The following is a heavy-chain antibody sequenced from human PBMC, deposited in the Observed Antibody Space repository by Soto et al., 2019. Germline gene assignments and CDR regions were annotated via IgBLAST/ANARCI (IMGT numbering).Heavy chain of an antibody. D-gene: IGHD3-3*01. V-gene: IGHV1-46*01. CDR2: INPSGGST. Sequence: QVQLVQSGAEVQKPGASVKVSCKASGYTFTSYYMHWVRQAPGQGLEWMGIINPSGGSTSYAQKYQGRVTKTRDTSTSTVYKELSSLRSEDTAVYYRARDLVSIFAVVIIPRGMDVWGPGNTVTVSS. CDR3: ARDLVSIFAVVIIPRGMDV. J-gene: IGHJ6*02. CDR1: GYTFTSYY.